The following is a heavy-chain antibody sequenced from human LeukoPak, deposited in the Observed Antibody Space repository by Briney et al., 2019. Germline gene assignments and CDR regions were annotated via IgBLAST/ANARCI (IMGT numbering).Heavy chain of an antibody. Sequence: GGSLRLSCAASGFTFSSYAMHWVRQAPGKGLEWVAVISYDVSSKYYADSVKGRFTISRDNSKNTLYLQMNSLRAEDTAVYYCARATMVTGYYYTDVWSKPTTLTASS. V-gene: IGHV3-30*04. D-gene: IGHD4/OR15-4a*01. J-gene: IGHJ6*03. CDR3: ARATMVTGYYYTDV. CDR1: GFTFSSYA. CDR2: ISYDVSSK.